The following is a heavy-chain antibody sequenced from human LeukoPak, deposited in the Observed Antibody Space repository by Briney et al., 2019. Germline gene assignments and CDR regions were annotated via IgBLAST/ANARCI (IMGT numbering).Heavy chain of an antibody. Sequence: GGSLRLSCAASGFTFSNAWMSWVRQAPGKGLEWVGRIKSKTDGGTTDYAAPVKGRFTISRDDSKNTLYLQMNSLKTEDTAVYYCTTLARDWSSYYMDVWGKGTTVTVSS. J-gene: IGHJ6*03. CDR3: TTLARDWSSYYMDV. CDR1: GFTFSNAW. CDR2: IKSKTDGGTT. V-gene: IGHV3-15*01. D-gene: IGHD3-9*01.